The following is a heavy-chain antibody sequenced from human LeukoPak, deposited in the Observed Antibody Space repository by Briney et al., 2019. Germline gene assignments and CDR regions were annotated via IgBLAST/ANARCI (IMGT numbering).Heavy chain of an antibody. D-gene: IGHD5-18*01. V-gene: IGHV1-2*02. CDR1: GYTFTDYY. Sequence: ASVKVSCKASGYTFTDYYMHWVRQAPGQGLEWMGWINPNSGGTNFAQKFQGRVTMTRDMSISTAYMELSRLRSDDTAVYYCAKDWIQLWSNWFDPWGQGTLVTVSS. CDR2: INPNSGGT. CDR3: AKDWIQLWSNWFDP. J-gene: IGHJ5*02.